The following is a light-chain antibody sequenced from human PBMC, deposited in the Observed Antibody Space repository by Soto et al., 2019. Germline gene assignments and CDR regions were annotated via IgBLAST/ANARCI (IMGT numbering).Light chain of an antibody. CDR1: SSDVGDYNY. CDR2: DVS. Sequence: QSALTQPASVSGSPGQSITLSCTGTSSDVGDYNYVSWYQQHPGKAPTLMIYDVSNRPSGVSNRFSGSKSGNTASLTISGLQAEDEADYYCSSYTSSSTSYVFGTGTKLTVL. V-gene: IGLV2-14*01. CDR3: SSYTSSSTSYV. J-gene: IGLJ1*01.